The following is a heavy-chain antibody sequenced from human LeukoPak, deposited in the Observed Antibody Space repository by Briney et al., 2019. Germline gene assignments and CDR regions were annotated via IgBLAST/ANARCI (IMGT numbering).Heavy chain of an antibody. J-gene: IGHJ4*02. CDR2: ISWNSGSI. Sequence: GRSLRLSCAASGFTFDDYAMHWVRQAPGKGLEWVSGISWNSGSIGYADSVKGRFTISRDNAKNSLYLQMNSLRAEDTALYYCAKAVTIFVVVTMGYFVYWGQGTLVTVSS. CDR1: GFTFDDYA. D-gene: IGHD3-3*01. CDR3: AKAVTIFVVVTMGYFVY. V-gene: IGHV3-9*01.